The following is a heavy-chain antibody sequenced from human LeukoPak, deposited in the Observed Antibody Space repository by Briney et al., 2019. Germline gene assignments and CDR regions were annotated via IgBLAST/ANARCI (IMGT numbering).Heavy chain of an antibody. Sequence: GGSLRLSCAASGFTFSTFGMSWVRQAPGKGLEWVSTIASGGVRHYADSVKGRFTISRDNSKNTLYLQMNSLRAEDTALYFCAKKTKGPYGSGSFNTDSWGQGTLVAVSS. CDR3: AKKTKGPYGSGSFNTDS. CDR2: IASGGVR. CDR1: GFTFSTFG. V-gene: IGHV3-23*01. D-gene: IGHD3-10*01. J-gene: IGHJ4*02.